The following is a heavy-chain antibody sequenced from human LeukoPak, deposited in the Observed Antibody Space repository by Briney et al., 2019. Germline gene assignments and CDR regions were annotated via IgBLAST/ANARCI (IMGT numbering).Heavy chain of an antibody. CDR2: ISSSTTTI. CDR3: ARDLSGSYSPYYFDY. CDR1: GFTFSSYS. J-gene: IGHJ4*02. D-gene: IGHD1-26*01. Sequence: GGSLRLSCAASGFTFSSYSMSWVRQAPGKGLEWVSYISSSTTTIYYADSVKGRFTISRDNAKNSLYLQMNSLRAEDTAVYYCARDLSGSYSPYYFDYWGQGPLVTVSS. V-gene: IGHV3-48*04.